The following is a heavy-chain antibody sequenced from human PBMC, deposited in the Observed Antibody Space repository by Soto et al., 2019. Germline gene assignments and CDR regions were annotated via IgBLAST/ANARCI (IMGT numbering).Heavy chain of an antibody. CDR1: GGSVSNGDYY. Sequence: QVQLQESGPGLVKPSQTLSVTCTVSGGSVSNGDYYWSWVRQPPGKGLEWIGYIYYSGSTYYNPSLERRVTMSFDTSENQFSLRLSSVSDADTAIYYRATETSGSSPLRFGYWGQGTLVTVSS. CDR3: ATETSGSSPLRFGY. V-gene: IGHV4-30-4*01. D-gene: IGHD3-22*01. J-gene: IGHJ4*02. CDR2: IYYSGST.